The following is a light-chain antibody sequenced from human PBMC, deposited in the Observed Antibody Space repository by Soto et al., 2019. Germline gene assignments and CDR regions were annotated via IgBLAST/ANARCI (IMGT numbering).Light chain of an antibody. CDR1: QSVSSN. CDR2: GTS. Sequence: EIVMTHSPATLSVSPCERATLSFSASQSVSSNLAWYQQKPGQAPRLLIYGTSTRATGIPARFSGSGSGTEFTLTISGLQSEDFAVYYCQQYNKWPPITFGQGTRLEI. J-gene: IGKJ5*01. CDR3: QQYNKWPPIT. V-gene: IGKV3-15*01.